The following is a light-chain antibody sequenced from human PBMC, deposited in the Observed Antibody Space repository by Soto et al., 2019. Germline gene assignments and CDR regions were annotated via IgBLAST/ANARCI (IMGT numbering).Light chain of an antibody. J-gene: IGKJ2*01. CDR2: AAS. CDR1: QSISSSY. CDR3: QQYGSSSYT. V-gene: IGKV3-20*01. Sequence: EIVLTQSRGTLSLSPGERATLSCRASQSISSSYLAWYQQKPGQAPRLLIYAASSRATGIPDRFSGSGSGTDFTLTFSRLEPEDFAVYYCQQYGSSSYTFGQGTQLEIK.